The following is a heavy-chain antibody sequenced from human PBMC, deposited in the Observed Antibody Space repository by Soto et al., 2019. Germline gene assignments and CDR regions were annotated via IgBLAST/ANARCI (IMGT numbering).Heavy chain of an antibody. J-gene: IGHJ1*01. CDR3: GGGSDAEYFQH. D-gene: IGHD2-15*01. CDR1: GGSISSYY. V-gene: IGHV4-59*01. CDR2: IYYSGST. Sequence: SETLSLTCTVSGGSISSYYWSWIRQPPGKGLEWIGYIYYSGSTNYNPSLKSRVTISVDTSKNQFSLKLSSVTAADTAVYYCGGGSDAEYFQHWGQGTLVTVSS.